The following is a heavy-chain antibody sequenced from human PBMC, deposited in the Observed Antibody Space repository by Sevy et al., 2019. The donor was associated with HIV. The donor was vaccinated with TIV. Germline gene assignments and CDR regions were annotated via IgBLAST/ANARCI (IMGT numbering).Heavy chain of an antibody. D-gene: IGHD2-15*01. CDR2: INTDGSST. V-gene: IGHV3-74*01. CDR3: ARDVGYCSGGNCSESGWFDP. J-gene: IGHJ5*02. CDR1: GFTFSSHW. Sequence: GGSLGLSCTASGFTFSSHWMHWVRQAPGKGLVWVSRINTDGSSTDYADSVKARFTISRDNAKNTLYLQMNSLTVEDTALYYCARDVGYCSGGNCSESGWFDPWGQGTLVTVSS.